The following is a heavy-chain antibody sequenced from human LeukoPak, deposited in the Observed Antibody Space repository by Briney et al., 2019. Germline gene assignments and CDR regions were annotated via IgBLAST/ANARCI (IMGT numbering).Heavy chain of an antibody. Sequence: SETLSLTCAVDGGSFSGYYWSWIRQPPGKGLEWIGEINHSVSTNYNPSLKSGVTISVDTSKHQFSLKLSSVTAADTAVYYCARRSGWYGPLRGNWFDPWGQGTLVTVSS. CDR1: GGSFSGYY. CDR3: ARRSGWYGPLRGNWFDP. J-gene: IGHJ5*02. CDR2: INHSVST. V-gene: IGHV4-34*01. D-gene: IGHD6-19*01.